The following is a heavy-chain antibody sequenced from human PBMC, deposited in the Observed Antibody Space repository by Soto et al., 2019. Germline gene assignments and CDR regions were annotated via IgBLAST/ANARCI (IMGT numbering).Heavy chain of an antibody. CDR1: GGSISSSSYY. CDR3: ARVTSGSYLGYFDY. CDR2: IYYSGST. V-gene: IGHV4-39*07. J-gene: IGHJ4*02. Sequence: TSETLSLTCTVSGGSISSSSYYWGWIRQPPGKGLEWIGSIYYSGSTYYNPSLNSRVTISVDTSKNQFSLKLSSVTAVDTAVYYCARVTSGSYLGYFDYWGQGTLVTVSS. D-gene: IGHD1-26*01.